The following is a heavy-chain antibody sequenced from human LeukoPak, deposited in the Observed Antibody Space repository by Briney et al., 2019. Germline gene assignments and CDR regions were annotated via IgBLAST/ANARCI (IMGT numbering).Heavy chain of an antibody. J-gene: IGHJ6*02. D-gene: IGHD3-10*01. Sequence: GEALKIYRKGSGYNFNSYWIGWVRQMAPKGLAWVGCDYPCYSDYTYSPSFQGKVTISDDKSISTAYLQWSSLKASDTAMYYCARHRPDSVLLAYGSGGVDVWGQGTTVIVSS. CDR2: DYPCYSDY. CDR3: ARHRPDSVLLAYGSGGVDV. V-gene: IGHV5-51*01. CDR1: GYNFNSYW.